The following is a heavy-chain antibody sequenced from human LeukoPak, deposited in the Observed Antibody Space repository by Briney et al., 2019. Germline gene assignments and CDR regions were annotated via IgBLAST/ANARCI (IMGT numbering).Heavy chain of an antibody. CDR3: ARDRYYGLGSHPEGGGMDV. J-gene: IGHJ6*02. CDR1: GYNFRSFG. CDR2: ITVHNDNT. V-gene: IGHV1-18*01. D-gene: IGHD3-10*01. Sequence: ASVKVSCKASGYNFRSFGISCVRQAPGLGLEWMGWITVHNDNTKYAEKFQGRVTMTTDTATSTAYMDLRSLGSDDTAVYYCARDRYYGLGSHPEGGGMDVWGQGTTVTVTS.